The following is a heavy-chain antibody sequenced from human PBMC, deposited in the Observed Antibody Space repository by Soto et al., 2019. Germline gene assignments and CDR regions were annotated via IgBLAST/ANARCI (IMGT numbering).Heavy chain of an antibody. CDR2: ISYDGSNK. CDR1: GFTFSSYG. V-gene: IGHV3-30*18. D-gene: IGHD5-12*01. CDR3: AKSGGSGYDLYYYGMDV. Sequence: GGSLRLSCAASGFTFSSYGMHWVRQAPGKGLEWVAVISYDGSNKYYADSVKGRFTISRDNSKNTLYLQMNSLRAEDTAVYYCAKSGGSGYDLYYYGMDVWGQGTTVTVSS. J-gene: IGHJ6*02.